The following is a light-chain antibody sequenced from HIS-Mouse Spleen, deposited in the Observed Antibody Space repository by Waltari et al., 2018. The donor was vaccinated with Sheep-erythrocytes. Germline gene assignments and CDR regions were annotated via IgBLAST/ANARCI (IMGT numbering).Light chain of an antibody. CDR1: SSDVGGYNY. V-gene: IGLV2-8*01. CDR2: EVS. Sequence: QSALTQPPSASGSPGQSVTISCTGTSSDVGGYNYVSWYQQHPGNAPKLVIYEVSKRPSGVPGRVSGSKSGNTASLTVSGLQAEDEADYYCSSYAGSNNWVFGGGTKLTVL. CDR3: SSYAGSNNWV. J-gene: IGLJ3*02.